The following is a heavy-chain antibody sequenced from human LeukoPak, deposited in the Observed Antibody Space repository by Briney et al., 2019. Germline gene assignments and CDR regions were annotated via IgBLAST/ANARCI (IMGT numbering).Heavy chain of an antibody. V-gene: IGHV3-7*01. J-gene: IGHJ6*03. CDR2: INQDGSEQ. Sequence: GGSLRLSCVASGFTFTTYWMTWLRQPPGKGLEWVANINQDGSEQNYVDSLKGRFTISRDNAKNSLYLQMNSLRAEDTAVYYCARDPSRSSNHFHMDVWGKGTTVTVSS. CDR1: GFTFTTYW. CDR3: ARDPSRSSNHFHMDV. D-gene: IGHD1-26*01.